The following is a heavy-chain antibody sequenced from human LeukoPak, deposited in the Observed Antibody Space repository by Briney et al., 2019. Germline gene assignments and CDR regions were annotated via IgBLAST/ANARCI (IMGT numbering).Heavy chain of an antibody. CDR2: IYYSGST. CDR1: GGSISSGGYY. CDR3: ARAXTMVRGVTAPLYYYYGMDV. D-gene: IGHD3-10*01. J-gene: IGHJ6*02. V-gene: IGHV4-31*03. Sequence: PSETLSLTCTVSGGSISSGGYYWSWIRQHPGKGLEWIGYIYYSGSTYYNPSLKSRVTISVDTSKNQFSLKLSSVTAADTAVYYCARAXTMVRGVTAPLYYYYGMDVWGQGTTVTVSS.